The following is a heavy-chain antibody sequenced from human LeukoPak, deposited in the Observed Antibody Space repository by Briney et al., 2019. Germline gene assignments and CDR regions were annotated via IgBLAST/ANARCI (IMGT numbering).Heavy chain of an antibody. CDR3: ARDRSGYFHLDY. D-gene: IGHD3-22*01. J-gene: IGHJ4*02. CDR1: GLTFSSHG. CDR2: TWYDGINK. V-gene: IGHV3-33*01. Sequence: GRTLRLSCAASGLTFSSHGMHWVRQAPGKGLVWVAFTWYDGINKYYADSVKGRFTISRDNSKNTLYLQMNSLRAEDTAVYYCARDRSGYFHLDYWGQGTLVTVSS.